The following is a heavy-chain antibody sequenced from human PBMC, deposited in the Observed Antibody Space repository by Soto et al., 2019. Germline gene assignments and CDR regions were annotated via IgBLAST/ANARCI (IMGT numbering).Heavy chain of an antibody. Sequence: GGSLRLSCAASGFTFSSYAMHWVRQAPGKGLEWVAVISYDGSNKYYADSVKGRFTISRDNSKNTLYLQMNSLRAEDTAVYYCASDRNDYWGQGTLVTVSS. CDR1: GFTFSSYA. CDR2: ISYDGSNK. J-gene: IGHJ4*02. V-gene: IGHV3-30-3*01. CDR3: ASDRNDY.